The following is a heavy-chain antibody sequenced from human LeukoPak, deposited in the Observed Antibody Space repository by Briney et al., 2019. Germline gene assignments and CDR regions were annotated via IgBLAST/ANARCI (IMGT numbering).Heavy chain of an antibody. CDR2: INPSSGGT. Sequence: ASVKVSCKASGYTFTDYYMHWVRQAPGQGLEWMGWINPSSGGTNYAQKFQGRVTVTRDTSISTAYMDLSRLRSDDTAVYYCASDGDGCSRCFDYWGQGTLVTASS. V-gene: IGHV1-2*02. CDR3: ASDGDGCSRCFDY. CDR1: GYTFTDYY. J-gene: IGHJ4*02. D-gene: IGHD2-2*01.